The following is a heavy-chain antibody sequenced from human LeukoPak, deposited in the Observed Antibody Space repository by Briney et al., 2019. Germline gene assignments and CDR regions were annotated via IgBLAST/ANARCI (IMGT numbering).Heavy chain of an antibody. CDR3: AKGHYDILTGGYNWFDP. CDR1: GFTFSSYG. CDR2: TSGSGGST. J-gene: IGHJ5*02. V-gene: IGHV3-23*01. Sequence: PGGSLRLSCAASGFTFSSYGMSWVRQAPGKGLEWVSATSGSGGSTYYADSVKGRFTISRDNSKNTLYLQMNSLRAEDTAVYYCAKGHYDILTGGYNWFDPWGQGTLVTVSS. D-gene: IGHD3-9*01.